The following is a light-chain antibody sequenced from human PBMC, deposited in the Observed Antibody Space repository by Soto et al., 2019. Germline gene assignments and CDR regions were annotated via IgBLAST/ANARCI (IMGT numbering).Light chain of an antibody. CDR3: QQRSNWPT. CDR2: GAS. CDR1: QSVSSNY. Sequence: EIVLSQSPATPSLSPGERATLSCRASQSVSSNYLAWYQQRPGQPPNLLIFGASNRATGIPARFSGSGSGTDFTLTISSLEPEDFAVYYCQQRSNWPTFGGGTKVDIK. V-gene: IGKV3-11*01. J-gene: IGKJ4*01.